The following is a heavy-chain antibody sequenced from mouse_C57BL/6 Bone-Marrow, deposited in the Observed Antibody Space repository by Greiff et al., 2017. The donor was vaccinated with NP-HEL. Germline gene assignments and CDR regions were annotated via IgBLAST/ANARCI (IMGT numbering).Heavy chain of an antibody. D-gene: IGHD1-1*01. Sequence: VQLVESGAELARPGASVKLSCKASGYTFTSYGISWVKQRTGQGLEWIGEIYPRSGNTYYNEKFKGKATLTADKSSSTAYMELRSLTSEDSAVYFCAKGPNYYGSSYGFAYWGQGTLVTVSA. CDR1: GYTFTSYG. J-gene: IGHJ3*01. CDR2: IYPRSGNT. CDR3: AKGPNYYGSSYGFAY. V-gene: IGHV1-81*01.